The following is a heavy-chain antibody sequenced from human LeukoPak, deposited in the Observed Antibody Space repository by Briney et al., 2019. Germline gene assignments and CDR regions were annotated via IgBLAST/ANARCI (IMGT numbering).Heavy chain of an antibody. D-gene: IGHD3/OR15-3a*01. J-gene: IGHJ3*01. CDR2: VSPSGDIT. Sequence: ASVKVSCKASGYTFTGYYMHWVRQAPGKGLEWVSGVSPSGDITYYADSVMGRFTISRDNRKSTVSLQMNSLRAEDTALYYCVRDLDWGAFDVWGQGTMVTVSS. V-gene: IGHV3-23*01. CDR1: GYTFTGYY. CDR3: VRDLDWGAFDV.